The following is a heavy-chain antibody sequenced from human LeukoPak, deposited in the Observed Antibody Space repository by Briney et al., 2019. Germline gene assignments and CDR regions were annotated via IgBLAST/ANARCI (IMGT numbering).Heavy chain of an antibody. CDR3: ARGAPDVLRYFDWVNPSYFDY. Sequence: SQTLSLTCTVSGGSISSGGYYWSWIRQHPGKGLEWIGYIYYSGSTYYNPSLKSRVTISVDTSKNQFSLKLSSVTAADTAVYYCARGAPDVLRYFDWVNPSYFDYWGQGTLVTVSS. D-gene: IGHD3-9*01. J-gene: IGHJ4*02. CDR2: IYYSGST. CDR1: GGSISSGGYY. V-gene: IGHV4-31*03.